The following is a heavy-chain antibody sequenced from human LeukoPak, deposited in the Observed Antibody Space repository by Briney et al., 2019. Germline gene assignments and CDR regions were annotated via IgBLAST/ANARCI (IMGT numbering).Heavy chain of an antibody. CDR1: GFTFSSYA. CDR2: ISGSGGST. V-gene: IGHV3-23*01. J-gene: IGHJ4*02. CDR3: AKDTNLSGWFGEGDY. Sequence: GGSLRLSCAASGFTFSSYAMSWVRHAPGTGLEWVSAISGSGGSTYYADSVKGRFTISRDNSKNTLYLQMNSLRAEDTAVYYCAKDTNLSGWFGEGDYWGQGTLVTVSS. D-gene: IGHD3-10*01.